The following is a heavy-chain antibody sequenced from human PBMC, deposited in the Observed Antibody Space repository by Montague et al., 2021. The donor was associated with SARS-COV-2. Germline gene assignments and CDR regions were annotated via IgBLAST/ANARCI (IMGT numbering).Heavy chain of an antibody. CDR1: GGSFSGYF. CDR2: LPPPGST. D-gene: IGHD2-2*02. V-gene: IGHV4-34*01. J-gene: IGHJ6*03. Sequence: SETLSLTCAVSGGSFSGYFWSFFFPFPWPGPAWLGALPPPGSTQHNPSLKSRVTLSVDTSKNQFSLKVTSMTAADTAIYYCARLGDGVVPAPILGVGPFYSYYYMDVWGKGATVTVSS. CDR3: ARLGDGVVPAPILGVGPFYSYYYMDV.